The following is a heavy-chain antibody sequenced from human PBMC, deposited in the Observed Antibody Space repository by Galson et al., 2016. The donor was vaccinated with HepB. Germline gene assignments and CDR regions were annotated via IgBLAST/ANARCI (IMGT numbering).Heavy chain of an antibody. D-gene: IGHD6-19*01. Sequence: SETLSLTCEVSGDSFTKDKWWSWVRQSPGKGLEWIGEIYYQGNINSNPSLESRLTISIDKTKNQFSLRLTSLTAADPAVYYCARLKGPSGWSCGFDHWGQGILVTVSS. V-gene: IGHV4/OR15-8*02. CDR2: IYYQGNI. J-gene: IGHJ4*02. CDR1: GDSFTKDKW. CDR3: ARLKGPSGWSCGFDH.